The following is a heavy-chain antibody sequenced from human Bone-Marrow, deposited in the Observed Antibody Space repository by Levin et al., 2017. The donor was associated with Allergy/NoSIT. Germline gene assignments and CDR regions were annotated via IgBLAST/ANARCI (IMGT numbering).Heavy chain of an antibody. CDR3: AKPGDCGGGSCYSHY. D-gene: IGHD2-15*01. CDR1: GFTFSSYG. Sequence: GGSLRLSCAASGFTFSSYGMHWVRQAPGKGLEWVAVISYDGSHKYYADSFKGRFTISRDNSKNTLYLQINSLRADDTAVYFCAKPGDCGGGSCYSHYWGQGTLVTVSS. V-gene: IGHV3-30*18. CDR2: ISYDGSHK. J-gene: IGHJ4*02.